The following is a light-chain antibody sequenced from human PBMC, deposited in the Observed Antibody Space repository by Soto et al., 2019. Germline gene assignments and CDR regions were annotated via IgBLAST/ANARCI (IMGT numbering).Light chain of an antibody. CDR2: EVN. CDR1: SSDVGGYHY. Sequence: QSVLTQPASVSGSPGQSITISCTGTSSDVGGYHYVSWYQQHPGKAPKLMLYEVNNRPSGVSNRFSGSKSGNTDSLTISGLQAEDEADYYCSSYTSSSTVVFGGGTKLTVL. J-gene: IGLJ2*01. CDR3: SSYTSSSTVV. V-gene: IGLV2-14*01.